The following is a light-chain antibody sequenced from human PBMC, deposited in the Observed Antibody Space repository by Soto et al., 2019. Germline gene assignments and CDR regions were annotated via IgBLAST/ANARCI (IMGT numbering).Light chain of an antibody. CDR2: DAS. V-gene: IGKV3-11*01. Sequence: EIVLTKSPATLALSPGERATLSCRASRSVSGYVDWYQQKPGQAPRLLIYDASNRATGLQARFSDSVSGTEFTLTITSLEPEDFAVYYCQQRSNWPYTFGGGTKVDI. J-gene: IGKJ4*01. CDR3: QQRSNWPYT. CDR1: RSVSGY.